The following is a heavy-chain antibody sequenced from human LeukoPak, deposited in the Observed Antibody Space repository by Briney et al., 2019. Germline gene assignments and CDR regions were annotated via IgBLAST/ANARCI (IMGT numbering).Heavy chain of an antibody. D-gene: IGHD3-22*01. CDR3: SASSGIAFDI. CDR2: ISYDGSNK. CDR1: GFTFSSYA. V-gene: IGHV3-30-3*01. Sequence: HPGRSLRLSCAASGFTFSSYAMHWVRQAPGKGLEWVAVISYDGSNKYYADSVKGRFTISRDNSKNTLYLQMNSLRAEDTAVYYCSASSGIAFDIWGQGTMVTVSS. J-gene: IGHJ3*02.